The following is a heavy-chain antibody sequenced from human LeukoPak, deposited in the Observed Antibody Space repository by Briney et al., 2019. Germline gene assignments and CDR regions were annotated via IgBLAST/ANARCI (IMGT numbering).Heavy chain of an antibody. J-gene: IGHJ4*02. V-gene: IGHV3-23*01. CDR1: GITFSSYG. CDR2: ISGSGDST. Sequence: GGSLRLSCAASGITFSSYGMSWVRQVPGKGLEWVSSISGSGDSTYYADSVKGRFTISRDNSKNTLYLQMNSLRAEDTAVYYCAKTAGIAAAADFDYWGQGTLVTVSS. CDR3: AKTAGIAAAADFDY. D-gene: IGHD6-13*01.